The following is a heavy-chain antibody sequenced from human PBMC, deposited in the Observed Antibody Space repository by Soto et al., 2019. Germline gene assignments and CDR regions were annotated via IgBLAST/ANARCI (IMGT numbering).Heavy chain of an antibody. CDR1: GYTFPSYY. V-gene: IGHV1-46*01. Sequence: ASVKVSCKASGYTFPSYYMHWVRQAPGQGLEWMGIINPSGGSTSYAQKFQGRVTMTRDTSTSTVYMELSSLRSEDTAVYYCAREFIVVVPAAGYYYMDVWGKGTTVTVSS. CDR3: AREFIVVVPAAGYYYMDV. CDR2: INPSGGST. D-gene: IGHD2-2*01. J-gene: IGHJ6*03.